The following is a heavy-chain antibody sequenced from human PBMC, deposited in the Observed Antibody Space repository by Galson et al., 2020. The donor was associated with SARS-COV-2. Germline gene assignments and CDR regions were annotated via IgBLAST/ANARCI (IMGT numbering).Heavy chain of an antibody. D-gene: IGHD2-2*01. V-gene: IGHV3-30*18. Sequence: GGSLRLSCAASGFTFSSYGMHWVRQAPGKGLEWVAVISYDGSNKYYADSVKGRFTISRDNSKNTLYLQMNSLRAEDTAVYYCAKDKYQPRYYYYYYGMDVWGQGTTVTVSS. J-gene: IGHJ6*02. CDR1: GFTFSSYG. CDR2: ISYDGSNK. CDR3: AKDKYQPRYYYYYYGMDV.